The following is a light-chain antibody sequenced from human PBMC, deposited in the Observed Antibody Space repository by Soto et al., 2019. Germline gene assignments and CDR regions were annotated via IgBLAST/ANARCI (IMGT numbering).Light chain of an antibody. Sequence: EIVLTQSPCTLSFSPGERATLSFSASQSVSSSYLAWYQQKPGQAPRLLIYGASSRATGIPDRFSGSGSGTDFTLTISRLEPEDFAVYYCQQYGSSSWTFGQGTKVDIK. V-gene: IGKV3-20*01. CDR3: QQYGSSSWT. J-gene: IGKJ1*01. CDR2: GAS. CDR1: QSVSSSY.